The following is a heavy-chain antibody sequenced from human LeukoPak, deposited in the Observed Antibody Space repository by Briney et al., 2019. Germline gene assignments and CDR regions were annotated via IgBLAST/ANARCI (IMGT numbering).Heavy chain of an antibody. D-gene: IGHD3-22*01. V-gene: IGHV1-69*06. CDR2: IIPIFGTA. Sequence: ASVKVSCKASGGTFSSYAISWVRQAPGQGLEWMGGIIPIFGTANYAQKFQGRVTITADKSTSTAYMELSSLRSEDTAVYYCARYDSSGYTNWFDPWGQGTLVTVSS. J-gene: IGHJ5*02. CDR1: GGTFSSYA. CDR3: ARYDSSGYTNWFDP.